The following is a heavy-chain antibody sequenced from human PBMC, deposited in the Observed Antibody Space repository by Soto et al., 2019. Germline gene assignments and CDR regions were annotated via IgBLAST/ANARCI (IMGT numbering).Heavy chain of an antibody. V-gene: IGHV3-7*01. Sequence: GGSLRLSCAASGFTFSSYWMSWVRQAPGKGLEWVANIKQDGSEKYYVDSVKGRFTISRDNAKNSLYLQMNSLRAEDTAVYYCAREEGRGWQLVRVTYYYYGMDVWGQGTTVTVSS. J-gene: IGHJ6*02. CDR2: IKQDGSEK. CDR1: GFTFSSYW. CDR3: AREEGRGWQLVRVTYYYYGMDV. D-gene: IGHD6-13*01.